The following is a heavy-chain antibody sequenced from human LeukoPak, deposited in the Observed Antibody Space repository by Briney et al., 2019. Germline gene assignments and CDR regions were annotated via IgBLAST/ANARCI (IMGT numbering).Heavy chain of an antibody. V-gene: IGHV7-4-1*02. Sequence: ASVKVSCKASGYTFTRYAMNWVRQAPGQGLEWLGWISTKTGNPTYAQGFTGRFVFSLDTSVSTAYLQISSLKAEDTAVYYCARGYCSSTSCYGGSYWGQGTLVTVSS. CDR2: ISTKTGNP. D-gene: IGHD2-2*01. CDR1: GYTFTRYA. CDR3: ARGYCSSTSCYGGSY. J-gene: IGHJ4*02.